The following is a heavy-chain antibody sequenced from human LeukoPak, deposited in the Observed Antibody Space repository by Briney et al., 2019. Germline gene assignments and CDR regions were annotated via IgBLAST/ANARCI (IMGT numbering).Heavy chain of an antibody. V-gene: IGHV3-30*18. D-gene: IGHD6-19*01. CDR1: GFTFSSYG. CDR2: ISYDGSNK. Sequence: GGSLRLSCAASGFTFSSYGIHWVRQAPGKGLEWVAVISYDGSNKYYVDSVKGRFTISRDNSKNTLYLQMNSLRDEDMAVYYCAKDRGEQWLVTSFDYWGQGTLVTVSS. CDR3: AKDRGEQWLVTSFDY. J-gene: IGHJ4*02.